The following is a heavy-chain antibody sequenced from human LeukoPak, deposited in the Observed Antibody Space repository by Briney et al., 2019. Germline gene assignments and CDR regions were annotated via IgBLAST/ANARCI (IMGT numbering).Heavy chain of an antibody. CDR1: GYTFTSYD. CDR2: MNPNSGNT. J-gene: IGHJ6*02. CDR3: ARGVGDTIGDYPVHYYYGMDV. Sequence: ASVKVSCKASGYTFTSYDINWVRQATGQGLEWMGWMNPNSGNTGYAQKFQGRVTMTRNTSISTAYMELSSLRSEDTAVYYCARGVGDTIGDYPVHYYYGMDVWGQGTTVTVSS. V-gene: IGHV1-8*01. D-gene: IGHD4-17*01.